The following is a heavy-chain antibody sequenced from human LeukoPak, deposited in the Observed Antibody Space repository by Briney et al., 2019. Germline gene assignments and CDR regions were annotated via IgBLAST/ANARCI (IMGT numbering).Heavy chain of an antibody. V-gene: IGHV4-39*07. CDR3: ARGPKRYIAARPRWFDP. Sequence: SGPTLVKPTQTLTLTCTFSGSSLNTSGVGVGWIRQPPGKALEWLGEISHSGSTNYNPSLKSRVTISVDTSKNQFSLKLSSVTAADTAVYYCARGPKRYIAARPRWFDPWGQGTLVTVSS. CDR2: ISHSGST. CDR1: GSSLNTSGVG. J-gene: IGHJ5*02. D-gene: IGHD6-6*01.